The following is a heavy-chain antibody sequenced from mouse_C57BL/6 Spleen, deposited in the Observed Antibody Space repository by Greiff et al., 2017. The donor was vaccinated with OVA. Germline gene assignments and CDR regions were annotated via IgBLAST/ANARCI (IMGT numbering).Heavy chain of an antibody. V-gene: IGHV1-9*01. CDR3: ARSPYYYGSSYDAMDY. Sequence: QVQLQQSGAELMKPGASVKLSCKATGYTFTGYWIEWVKQRPGHGLEWIGEILPGSGSTNYNEKFKGKATFTADTSSNTAYMQLSSLTTEDSVIYYCARSPYYYGSSYDAMDYWGQGTSVTVSS. D-gene: IGHD1-1*01. CDR1: GYTFTGYW. CDR2: ILPGSGST. J-gene: IGHJ4*01.